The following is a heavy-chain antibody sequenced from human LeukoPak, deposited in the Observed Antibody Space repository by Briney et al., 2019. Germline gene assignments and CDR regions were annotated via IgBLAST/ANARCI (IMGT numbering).Heavy chain of an antibody. CDR1: GFTFSSYG. V-gene: IGHV3-30*02. D-gene: IGHD3-10*01. CDR3: AREIGPGTGSGDAFDI. J-gene: IGHJ3*02. Sequence: GGSLRLSCAASGFTFSSYGMHWVRQAPGKGLEWVAFIRYDGSNKYYADSVKGRFTISRDNSKNTLYLQMNSLRVDDTAVYYCAREIGPGTGSGDAFDIWGQGTMVTVSS. CDR2: IRYDGSNK.